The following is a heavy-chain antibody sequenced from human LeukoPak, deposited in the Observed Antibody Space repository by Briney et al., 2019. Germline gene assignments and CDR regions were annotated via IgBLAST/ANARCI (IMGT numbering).Heavy chain of an antibody. V-gene: IGHV1-2*02. CDR1: GYTFTGYY. J-gene: IGHJ4*02. D-gene: IGHD6-19*01. Sequence: GASVKVSCKASGYTFTGYYMHWARQAPGQGLEWMGWINPNSGGTNYAQKFQGRVTMTRDTSISTAYMELSRLRSDDTAVYYCARVDSLVVAGFFDYWGQGTLVTVSS. CDR3: ARVDSLVVAGFFDY. CDR2: INPNSGGT.